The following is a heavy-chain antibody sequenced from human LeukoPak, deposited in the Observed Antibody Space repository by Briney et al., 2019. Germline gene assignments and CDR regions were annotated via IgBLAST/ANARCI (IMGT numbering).Heavy chain of an antibody. J-gene: IGHJ4*02. D-gene: IGHD6-19*01. CDR1: GGSISGYY. Sequence: NPSETLSLTCTVSGGSISGYYWSWIRQPPGKGLEWVGYISYSGSTNYNPSLKSRVTISVDTSKNQFSLKLSSATAADTAIYYCARDGRAGSLFAYWGQGTLVTVSS. V-gene: IGHV4-59*01. CDR2: ISYSGST. CDR3: ARDGRAGSLFAY.